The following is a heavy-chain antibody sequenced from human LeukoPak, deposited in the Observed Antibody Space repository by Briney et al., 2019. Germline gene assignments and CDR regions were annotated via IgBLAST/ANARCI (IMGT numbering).Heavy chain of an antibody. CDR2: ISYDGSNK. CDR3: ARDPPKNYDILTGYPDY. J-gene: IGHJ4*02. CDR1: GFTFSSYA. Sequence: GRSLSLSCAASGFTFSSYAMHWVRQAPGKGLEWVAVISYDGSNKYYADSVKGRFTISRDNSKNTLYLQMNSLRAEDTAVYYCARDPPKNYDILTGYPDYWGQGTLVTVSS. V-gene: IGHV3-30-3*01. D-gene: IGHD3-9*01.